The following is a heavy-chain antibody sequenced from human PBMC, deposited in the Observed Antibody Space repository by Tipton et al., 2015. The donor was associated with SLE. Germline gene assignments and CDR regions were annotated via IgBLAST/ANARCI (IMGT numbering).Heavy chain of an antibody. J-gene: IGHJ4*02. Sequence: TLSLTCTVSGGSISSHYWSWIRQPPGKGLEWIGYIYYSRSTNYNPSLKSRVTISVDTSKNQFSLRLSSVTAADTTVYYCATSPSGGLYYFDYWGQGTLVTVSS. CDR1: GGSISSHY. D-gene: IGHD1-26*01. CDR2: IYYSRST. CDR3: ATSPSGGLYYFDY. V-gene: IGHV4-59*11.